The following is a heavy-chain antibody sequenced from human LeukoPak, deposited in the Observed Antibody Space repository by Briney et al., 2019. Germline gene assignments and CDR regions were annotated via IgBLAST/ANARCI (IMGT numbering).Heavy chain of an antibody. J-gene: IGHJ4*02. CDR2: ISGNAGST. V-gene: IGHV3-23*01. D-gene: IGHD4-11*01. CDR3: AKGRREGGNAHYSADY. Sequence: GGSLRLSCAASGLTLSSYAMSWVRQAPGKGLEWVSLISGNAGSTYYADSVKGRFTISRDITKNTLYLQMNSLRAEDTAVYYCAKGRREGGNAHYSADYWGQGTLVTVSS. CDR1: GLTLSSYA.